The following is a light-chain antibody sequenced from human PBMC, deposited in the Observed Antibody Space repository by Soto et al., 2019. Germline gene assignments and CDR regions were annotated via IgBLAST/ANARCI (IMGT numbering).Light chain of an antibody. CDR3: QQSYSTPFT. J-gene: IGKJ5*01. V-gene: IGKV1-39*01. CDR2: AAS. Sequence: DIQMTQSPSPLSASLGDRVTITCRASQSISSYLNWYQQKPGKAPKLLIYAASSLQSGVPSRFSGSGSGTDFTLTISSLQPEDFATYYCQQSYSTPFTFGQGTRLEI. CDR1: QSISSY.